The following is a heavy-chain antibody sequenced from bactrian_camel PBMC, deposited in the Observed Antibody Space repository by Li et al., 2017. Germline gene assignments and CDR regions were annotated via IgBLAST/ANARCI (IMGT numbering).Heavy chain of an antibody. CDR1: TPQRC. V-gene: IGHV3S55*01. J-gene: IGHJ4*01. CDR3: AADPDVDSWFRGVLLYKY. D-gene: IGHD6*01. CDR2: IDGDGKA. Sequence: HVQLVESGGGSVQAGGSLTLSCRASTPQRCMGWFRQSPGKEREGIAAIDGDGKADYRDSVEGRFTISKDNAKNTLYLQMDSLKPEDTATYYCAADPDVDSWFRGVLLYKYWGQGTQVTVS.